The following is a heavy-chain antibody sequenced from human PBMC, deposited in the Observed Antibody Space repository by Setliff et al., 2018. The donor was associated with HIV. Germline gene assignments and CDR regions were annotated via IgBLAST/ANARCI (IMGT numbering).Heavy chain of an antibody. CDR2: IYYSGST. CDR3: ARLVVITTNFDY. CDR1: GGSISSSSYY. D-gene: IGHD3-22*01. V-gene: IGHV4-39*01. J-gene: IGHJ4*02. Sequence: SETLSLTCTVSGGSISSSSYYWGWIRQPPGRGLEWIGSIYYSGSTYYNPSLKSRVTISVDTSKNQFSLKLSSVTAADTAVYYCARLVVITTNFDYWGQGTLVTVSS.